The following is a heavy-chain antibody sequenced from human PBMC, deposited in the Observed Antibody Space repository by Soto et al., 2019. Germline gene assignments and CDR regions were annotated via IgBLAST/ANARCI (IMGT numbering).Heavy chain of an antibody. CDR2: IIPIFGTA. CDR3: ARVQYSSSSWDYYYYGMDV. Sequence: QVQLVQSGAEVKKPGSSVKVSCKASGGTFSSYAISWVRQAPGQGLEWMGGIIPIFGTANYAQKFQGRVTITADESTSTAYMELSSLRSEDTAVYYCARVQYSSSSWDYYYYGMDVWGQGTTVTVSS. V-gene: IGHV1-69*12. D-gene: IGHD6-6*01. CDR1: GGTFSSYA. J-gene: IGHJ6*02.